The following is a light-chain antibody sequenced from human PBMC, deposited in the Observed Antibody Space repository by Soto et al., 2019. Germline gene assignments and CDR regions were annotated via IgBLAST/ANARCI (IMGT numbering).Light chain of an antibody. CDR3: QQRSNWPF. V-gene: IGKV3-11*01. J-gene: IGKJ4*01. Sequence: EIVLTQSPATLSLSPGERATLSCRASQSVSSYLAWYQQKPGQAPRLLIYDASNRATGIPARFSGSGSGTDFTLTISSLEPEDFAVYYCQQRSNWPFFGRGTKV. CDR2: DAS. CDR1: QSVSSY.